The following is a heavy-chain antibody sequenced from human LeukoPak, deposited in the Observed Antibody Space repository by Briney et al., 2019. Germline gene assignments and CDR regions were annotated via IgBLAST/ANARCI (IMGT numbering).Heavy chain of an antibody. CDR2: IYPGDSDT. V-gene: IGHV5-51*01. CDR3: ARGGDYGDPRRPFDI. J-gene: IGHJ3*02. D-gene: IGHD4/OR15-4a*01. CDR1: GYSFTSYW. Sequence: GESLKISCKGSGYSFTSYWIGWVRQMPGKGLEWMGIIYPGDSDTRYSPSFQGQVTISADKSISTAYLQWSSLKASDTAMYYCARGGDYGDPRRPFDIWGQGTMVTVSS.